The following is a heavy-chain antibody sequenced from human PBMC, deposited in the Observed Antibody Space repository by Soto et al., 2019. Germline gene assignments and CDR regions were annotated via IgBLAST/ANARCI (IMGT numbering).Heavy chain of an antibody. D-gene: IGHD2-8*01. V-gene: IGHV1-2*02. CDR3: ARDNKIQANAIHDGF. CDR2: INPNSGGT. CDR1: GFSFTNYY. J-gene: IGHJ4*02. Sequence: ASVKVSCKASGFSFTNYYLHWVRQAPGQGLEWLGWINPNSGGTNYAQQFKGRVTMTRDTSITTAYMELSRLTSDDTAIYYCARDNKIQANAIHDGFWGQGTLVTVSS.